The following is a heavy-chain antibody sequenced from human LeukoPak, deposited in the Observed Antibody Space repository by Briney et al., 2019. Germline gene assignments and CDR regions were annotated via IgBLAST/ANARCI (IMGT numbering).Heavy chain of an antibody. D-gene: IGHD6-13*01. CDR2: IYYRGST. CDR1: GGSISSSGHY. CDR3: ARRTPWYYFDY. V-gene: IGHV4-39*01. J-gene: IGHJ4*02. Sequence: SETLSLTCTVSGGSISSSGHYWDWIRQPPGKGPEWVGSIYYRGSTDYNPSLRSRVTISVDTSKNQSSLKLKYVTAADTAVYYCARRTPWYYFDYWGQGTLVTVSS.